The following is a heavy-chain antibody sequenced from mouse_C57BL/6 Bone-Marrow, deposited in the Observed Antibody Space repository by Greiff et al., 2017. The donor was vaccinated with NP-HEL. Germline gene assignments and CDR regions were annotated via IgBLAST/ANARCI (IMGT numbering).Heavy chain of an antibody. CDR1: GFTFSDYY. CDR3: AASPGGNYKDYYAMDY. V-gene: IGHV5-12*01. CDR2: ISNGGGST. J-gene: IGHJ4*01. D-gene: IGHD2-1*01. Sequence: DVMLVESGGGLVQPGGSLKLSCAASGFTFSDYYMYWVRQTPEQRLEWVAYISNGGGSTYYPDTVKGRFTLSGDNAKNTLYLKMSRLKTEDTAMYDCAASPGGNYKDYYAMDYWGQGTSVTVSS.